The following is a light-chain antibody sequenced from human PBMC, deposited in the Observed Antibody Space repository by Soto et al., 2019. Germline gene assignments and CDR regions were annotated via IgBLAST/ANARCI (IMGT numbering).Light chain of an antibody. CDR2: GAS. CDR1: QSVSSSY. V-gene: IGKV3-20*01. Sequence: EVVLTQSPGTVSLSPGERTTLSCRASQSVSSSYLAWYQQKPGQAPRLLIYGASSRATGIPARFSGSGSGTDFTLTISSLEPEDFAVYFCQHRAGWPPALTFGGGTKVDIK. CDR3: QHRAGWPPALT. J-gene: IGKJ4*01.